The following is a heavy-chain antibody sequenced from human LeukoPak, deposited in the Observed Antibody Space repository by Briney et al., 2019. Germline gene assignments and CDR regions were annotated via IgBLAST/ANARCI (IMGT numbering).Heavy chain of an antibody. Sequence: SETLSLTCTVSGYSISSGYYWGWIRQPPGKGLEWIGSIYHSGSTYYNPSLKSRVTISVDTSKNQFSLKLSSVTAADTAVYYCARHCSGGSCYSKMGIDDYWGQGTLVTVSS. D-gene: IGHD2-15*01. J-gene: IGHJ4*02. CDR2: IYHSGST. V-gene: IGHV4-38-2*02. CDR1: GYSISSGYY. CDR3: ARHCSGGSCYSKMGIDDY.